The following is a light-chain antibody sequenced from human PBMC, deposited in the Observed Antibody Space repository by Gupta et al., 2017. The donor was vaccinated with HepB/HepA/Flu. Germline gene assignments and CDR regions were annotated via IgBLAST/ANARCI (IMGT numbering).Light chain of an antibody. V-gene: IGKV3-20*01. CDR1: KRVSSSY. J-gene: IGKJ1*01. CDR3: QQYGSSPRT. CDR2: GAS. Sequence: EIVLTPSPPTLSSSPGERATLPCRASKRVSSSYLAWYQQKPGQAPRLLTYGASSRATGIPDRFSGSGSGTDFTLTISRLEPEDFAVYYCQQYGSSPRTFGQGTKVEIK.